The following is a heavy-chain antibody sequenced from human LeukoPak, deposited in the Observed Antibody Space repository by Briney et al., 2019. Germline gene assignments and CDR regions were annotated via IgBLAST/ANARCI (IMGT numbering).Heavy chain of an antibody. Sequence: YISSSSSTIYYADSVKGRFTISRDNAKNSLYLQMNSLRAEDTAVYYCASCSGYGSVYDYWGQGTLVTVSP. J-gene: IGHJ4*02. CDR2: ISSSSSTI. D-gene: IGHD5-18*01. CDR3: ASCSGYGSVYDY. V-gene: IGHV3-48*01.